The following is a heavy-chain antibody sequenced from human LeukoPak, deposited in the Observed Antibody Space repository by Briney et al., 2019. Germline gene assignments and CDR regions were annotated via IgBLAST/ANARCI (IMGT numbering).Heavy chain of an antibody. Sequence: GGSLRPSCAASGFTFSSYGMSWVRQAPGKGLQWVSVIIGSGSSTYYADSVKGRFTISRDNSRNTLYLQMNSLRAEDTAVYYCARWYYYETSGLYYGSFDNWGQGTLVTVSS. CDR3: ARWYYYETSGLYYGSFDN. V-gene: IGHV3-23*01. J-gene: IGHJ5*02. CDR2: IIGSGSST. CDR1: GFTFSSYG. D-gene: IGHD3-22*01.